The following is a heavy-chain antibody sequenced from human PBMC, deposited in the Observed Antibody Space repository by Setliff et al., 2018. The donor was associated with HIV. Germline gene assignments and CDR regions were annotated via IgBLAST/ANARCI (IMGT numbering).Heavy chain of an antibody. CDR1: GYTFTGYY. V-gene: IGHV1-2*02. CDR3: ARDFRRYFDYYYYGMDV. D-gene: IGHD3-9*01. CDR2: INPNNGGT. J-gene: IGHJ6*02. Sequence: ASVKVSCKASGYTFTGYYMHWVRQAPGQGLEWMGWINPNNGGTNYAQKFQGRVTMTRDTSISTAYMELSRLRSDDTAVYYCARDFRRYFDYYYYGMDVWGQGTTVTVSS.